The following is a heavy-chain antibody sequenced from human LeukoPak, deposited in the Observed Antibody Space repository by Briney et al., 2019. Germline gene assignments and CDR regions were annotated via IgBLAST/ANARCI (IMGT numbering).Heavy chain of an antibody. Sequence: GGSLRLSCAASGFTFSSYAMSWVRQAPGEGLEWVSAISGSGGSTYYADSVKGRFTISRDNAKNSLYLQMNSLRAEDTAVYYCARGPMPTNWFDPWGQGTLVTVSS. CDR3: ARGPMPTNWFDP. V-gene: IGHV3-23*01. CDR2: ISGSGGST. CDR1: GFTFSSYA. D-gene: IGHD2-2*01. J-gene: IGHJ5*02.